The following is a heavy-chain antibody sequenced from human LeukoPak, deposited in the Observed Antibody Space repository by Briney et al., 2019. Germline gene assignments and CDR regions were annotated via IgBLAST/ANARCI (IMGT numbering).Heavy chain of an antibody. CDR1: GFTFSSYS. Sequence: GGSLRLSCAASGFTFSSYSMNWVRQAPGAGLEWVSSISSSSSYIYYADSVKGRFTISRDNAKNSLYLQMNSLRAEDTAVYYCAIDPGLLCLAYWGQGTLATVPS. D-gene: IGHD2-2*01. V-gene: IGHV3-21*01. CDR2: ISSSSSYI. CDR3: AIDPGLLCLAY. J-gene: IGHJ4*02.